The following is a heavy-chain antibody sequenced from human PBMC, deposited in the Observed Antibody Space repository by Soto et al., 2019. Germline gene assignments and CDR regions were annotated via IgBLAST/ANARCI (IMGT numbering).Heavy chain of an antibody. J-gene: IGHJ6*02. V-gene: IGHV3-33*01. Sequence: QVQLVESGGGVVQPGRSLRLSCAASGFTFSSYGMHWVRQAPGKGLEWVAVIWYDGSNKYYADSVKGRFTSSRDNSKNTLYLQMNSLRAEDTAVYYCATYCSCGSCYSGYYSYGMDVWGQVTTVTVSS. CDR3: ATYCSCGSCYSGYYSYGMDV. CDR2: IWYDGSNK. CDR1: GFTFSSYG. D-gene: IGHD2-15*01.